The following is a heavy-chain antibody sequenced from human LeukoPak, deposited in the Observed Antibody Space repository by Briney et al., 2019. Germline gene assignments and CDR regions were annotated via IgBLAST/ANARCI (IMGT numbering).Heavy chain of an antibody. CDR2: IYYSGST. CDR1: GGSISSGANY. CDR3: ARVGAMGGDFDY. V-gene: IGHV4-61*08. Sequence: SETLSLTCTVSGGSISSGANYWSWIRQPPGKGLEWIGYIYYSGSTNYNPSLKSRVTISVDRSKNQFSLKLSSVTAADTAVYYCARVGAMGGDFDYWGQGTLVTVSS. D-gene: IGHD3-10*01. J-gene: IGHJ4*02.